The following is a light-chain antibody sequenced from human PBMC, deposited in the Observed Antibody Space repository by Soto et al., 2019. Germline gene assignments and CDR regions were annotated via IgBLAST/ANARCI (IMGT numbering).Light chain of an antibody. CDR2: ESS. V-gene: IGKV3-11*01. CDR3: QQRCNWPSIT. CDR1: QSVCSY. J-gene: IGKJ5*01. Sequence: EIVLTQSPSPLSLTPGESATLSCTASQSVCSYLGWYQPKPGQAPRLLIYESSNRATGVPARFTGSGSGTAFTLATSSLEPEDVVVYYCQQRCNWPSITFGQGTRLEIK.